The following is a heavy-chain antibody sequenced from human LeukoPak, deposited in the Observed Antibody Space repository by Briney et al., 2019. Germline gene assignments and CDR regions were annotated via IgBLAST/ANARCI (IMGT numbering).Heavy chain of an antibody. Sequence: SETLSLTCAVYGGSFSGYYWSWIRQPPGKGLEWIGEINHSGSTNYNPSLKSRVTISVDTSKNQFSLKLSSVTAADTAVYYCATERFDGFDMWGQGTMVTVSS. CDR3: ATERFDGFDM. V-gene: IGHV4-34*01. J-gene: IGHJ3*02. CDR1: GGSFSGYY. D-gene: IGHD1-14*01. CDR2: INHSGST.